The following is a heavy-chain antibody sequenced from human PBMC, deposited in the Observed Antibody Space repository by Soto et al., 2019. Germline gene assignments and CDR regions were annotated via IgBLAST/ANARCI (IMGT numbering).Heavy chain of an antibody. CDR2: VHFSGST. D-gene: IGHD3-16*02. CDR3: ARLYGLGSYLSYYGMDV. CDR1: GGSIGSSDFY. J-gene: IGHJ6*02. V-gene: IGHV4-39*01. Sequence: QLHLQESGPGLVKPSETLSLTCVVSGGSIGSSDFYWGWIRQPPGKGLEWIGSVHFSGSTYYNPSLKSRVTISVDTSNNQFSLKLSSVTAADTAVYYCARLYGLGSYLSYYGMDVWGQGTTVTVSS.